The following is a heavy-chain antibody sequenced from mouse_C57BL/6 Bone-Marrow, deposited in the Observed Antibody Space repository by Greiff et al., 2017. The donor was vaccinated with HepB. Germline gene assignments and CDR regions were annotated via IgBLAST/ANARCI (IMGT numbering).Heavy chain of an antibody. J-gene: IGHJ4*01. D-gene: IGHD1-1*01. CDR3: ASPITTKAMDY. V-gene: IGHV1-64*01. CDR2: IHPNSGST. Sequence: QVQLQQPGAELVKPGASVKLSCKASGYTFTSYWMHWVKQRPGQGLEWIGMIHPNSGSTNYNEKFKSKATLTVDKSSSTAYMQLSSLTSDDSAVYYCASPITTKAMDYWGQGTSVTVSS. CDR1: GYTFTSYW.